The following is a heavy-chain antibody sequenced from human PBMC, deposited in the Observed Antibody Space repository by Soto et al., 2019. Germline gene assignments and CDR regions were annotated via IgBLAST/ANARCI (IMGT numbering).Heavy chain of an antibody. CDR2: ISSHGGGTQ. Sequence: PGGSLRLSCVASGPTFANYGMHWVRQAPGKGLEWVALISSHGGGTQLYADSVKGRFTISRDNSKNTLYLDMNSLRAEDTAVYYCARESEDLTSNFDYWGQGTLVTVSS. CDR1: GPTFANYG. CDR3: ARESEDLTSNFDY. J-gene: IGHJ4*02. V-gene: IGHV3-30*03.